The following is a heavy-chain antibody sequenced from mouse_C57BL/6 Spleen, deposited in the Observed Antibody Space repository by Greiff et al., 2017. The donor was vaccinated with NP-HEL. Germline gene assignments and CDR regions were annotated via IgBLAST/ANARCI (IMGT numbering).Heavy chain of an antibody. J-gene: IGHJ2*01. D-gene: IGHD2-3*01. CDR2: IYPYNGVS. Sequence: EVKLMESGPELVKPGASVKISCKASGYSFTGYYMHWVKQSHGNILDWIGYIYPYNGVSSYNQKFKGKATLTVDTSSSTAYMELRSLTSEDSAVYYCARGGYSYYFDYWGQGTTLTVSS. CDR1: GYSFTGYY. V-gene: IGHV1-31*01. CDR3: ARGGYSYYFDY.